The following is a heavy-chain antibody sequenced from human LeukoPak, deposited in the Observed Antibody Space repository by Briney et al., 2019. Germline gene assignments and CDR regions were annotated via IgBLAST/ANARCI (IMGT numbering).Heavy chain of an antibody. CDR2: ISSSSSTI. V-gene: IGHV3-48*04. CDR1: GFTFSSYS. D-gene: IGHD5-18*01. Sequence: GGSLRLSCAASGFTFSSYSMNWVRQAPGKGLEWVSYISSSSSTIYYADSVKGRFTISRDNAKNSLYLQMNSLRAEDTAVYYCARDGYSYGLGFDPWGQGTLVTVSS. J-gene: IGHJ5*02. CDR3: ARDGYSYGLGFDP.